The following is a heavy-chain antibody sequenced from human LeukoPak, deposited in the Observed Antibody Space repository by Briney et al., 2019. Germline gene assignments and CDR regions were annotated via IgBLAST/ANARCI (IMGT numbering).Heavy chain of an antibody. Sequence: GGSLRLSCAVSGFTFSNFWMTWVRQAPGRGLEWVANIHPEGNEKYHVESVKGRFTISRDNVKNLLFLQMNGLRVEDTAVYHCARGDDFSGDHWGQGTLVTVSS. CDR1: GFTFSNFW. D-gene: IGHD1-1*01. J-gene: IGHJ4*02. CDR3: ARGDDFSGDH. V-gene: IGHV3-7*04. CDR2: IHPEGNEK.